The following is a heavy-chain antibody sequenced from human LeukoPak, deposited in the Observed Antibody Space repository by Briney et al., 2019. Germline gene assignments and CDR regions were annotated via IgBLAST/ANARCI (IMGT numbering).Heavy chain of an antibody. Sequence: SGPTLVKPTQTLTLTCTFSGFSLSTSGVGVGWIRQPPGKALEWLALIYWDDDKRYSPSLKSRLTITKDTSKNQVVLTMTNMDPVDTATYYCAHRSQVLVGATALYYFDYWGQGTLVTVSS. J-gene: IGHJ4*02. D-gene: IGHD1-26*01. CDR3: AHRSQVLVGATALYYFDY. V-gene: IGHV2-5*02. CDR1: GFSLSTSGVG. CDR2: IYWDDDK.